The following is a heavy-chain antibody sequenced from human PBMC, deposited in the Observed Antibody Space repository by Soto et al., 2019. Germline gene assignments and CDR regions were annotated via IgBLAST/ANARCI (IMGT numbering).Heavy chain of an antibody. CDR2: IYYSGST. CDR3: ASTSMVRGEGAFDI. D-gene: IGHD3-10*01. Sequence: SETLSLTCTVSGGSISSGGYYWSWIRQHPGKGLEWIGYIYYSGSTYYNPSLKSRVTISVDTSKNQFSLKLSSVTAADTAVYYCASTSMVRGEGAFDIWGQGTMVTVSS. V-gene: IGHV4-31*03. CDR1: GGSISSGGYY. J-gene: IGHJ3*02.